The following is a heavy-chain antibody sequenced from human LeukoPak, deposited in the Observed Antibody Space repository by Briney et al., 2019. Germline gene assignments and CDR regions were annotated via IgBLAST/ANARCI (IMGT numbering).Heavy chain of an antibody. J-gene: IGHJ6*02. V-gene: IGHV1-8*01. CDR2: MNPNSGNT. CDR1: GYTFTSYD. Sequence: ASVKVSCKASGYTFTSYDINWVRQATGQGLEWMGWMNPNSGNTGYAQEFQGRVTMTRNTSIGTAYMELSSLRSEDTAVYYCARGSSPTRRYYYYGMDVWGQGTTVTVSS. D-gene: IGHD1-1*01. CDR3: ARGSSPTRRYYYYGMDV.